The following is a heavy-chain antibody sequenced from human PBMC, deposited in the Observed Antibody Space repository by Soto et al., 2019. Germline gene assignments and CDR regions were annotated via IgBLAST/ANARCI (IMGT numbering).Heavy chain of an antibody. CDR3: AKDLPGKDWFDH. CDR2: VSGDGSST. D-gene: IGHD3-9*01. CDR1: GFSFSNYA. J-gene: IGHJ4*02. Sequence: VVSLRLSCSSSGFSFSNYAMSWVRQAPGKGLEWVSSVSGDGSSTYYTDSVKGRFTISRDNSKNTVYLQMNSLRAGDTAIYDCAKDLPGKDWFDHGGQGT. V-gene: IGHV3-23*01.